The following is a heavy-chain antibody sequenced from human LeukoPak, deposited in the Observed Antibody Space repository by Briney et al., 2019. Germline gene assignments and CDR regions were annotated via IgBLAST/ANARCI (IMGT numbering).Heavy chain of an antibody. CDR3: ARVLQGEWFFDY. Sequence: PGGSLRLSCAASGFSFSSYSMNWVRQAPRKGLEWVSSISSSSDYIYYADSVKGRFTISRDNAKNTLYLQMNSLRAEDTAVYYCARVLQGEWFFDYWGQGTLVTVSS. CDR2: ISSSSDYI. CDR1: GFSFSSYS. V-gene: IGHV3-21*01. D-gene: IGHD3-3*01. J-gene: IGHJ4*02.